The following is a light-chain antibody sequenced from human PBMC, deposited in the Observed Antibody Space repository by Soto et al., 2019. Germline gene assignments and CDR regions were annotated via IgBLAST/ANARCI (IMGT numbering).Light chain of an antibody. Sequence: IVLTQSPATLSLSPWERATLSCRASQSVSSFLAWYQQKPGQAPRLLIYDASHRATGIPARFSGSGSGTDFTLTISSLEPEDFAVYYCQQRSNWPKTFGQGTKVDIK. J-gene: IGKJ1*01. CDR1: QSVSSF. CDR3: QQRSNWPKT. CDR2: DAS. V-gene: IGKV3-11*01.